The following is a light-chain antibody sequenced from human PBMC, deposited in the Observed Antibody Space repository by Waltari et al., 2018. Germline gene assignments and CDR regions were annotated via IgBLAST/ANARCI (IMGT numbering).Light chain of an antibody. CDR3: SSYTRGRTYV. CDR2: DVS. Sequence: QSALTQPASVSGSPGQSIPTSCSGSSTDIGAHDFVSWYQQHPGNAPKLIIFDVSSRPSGISYRFSGSKFGNTASLTISGLQAEDEADYYCSSYTRGRTYVFGSGTKVTVL. V-gene: IGLV2-14*03. J-gene: IGLJ1*01. CDR1: STDIGAHDF.